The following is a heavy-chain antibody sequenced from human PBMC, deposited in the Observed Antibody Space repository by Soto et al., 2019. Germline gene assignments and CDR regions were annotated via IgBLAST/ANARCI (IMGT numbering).Heavy chain of an antibody. D-gene: IGHD4-17*01. Sequence: GGSMRVSCAAAGFTISSYGMHWVRKAPGKGLEWVAVIWYDGSNKYYADSVKGRFTISRDNSKNTLYLQMNSLRAEDTAVYYCARELAKYYGDYVIDYWGQGTLVTVSS. CDR1: GFTISSYG. J-gene: IGHJ4*02. V-gene: IGHV3-33*01. CDR3: ARELAKYYGDYVIDY. CDR2: IWYDGSNK.